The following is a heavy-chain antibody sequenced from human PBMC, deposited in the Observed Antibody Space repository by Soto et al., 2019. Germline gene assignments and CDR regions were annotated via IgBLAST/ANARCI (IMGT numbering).Heavy chain of an antibody. CDR2: IYPGDSDT. J-gene: IGHJ6*02. CDR1: GYRFTSYW. D-gene: IGHD3-3*01. CDR3: ARPYDFWSGFPPQYGMDV. V-gene: IGHV5-51*01. Sequence: GESLKISCKGSGYRFTSYWIGWVRQMPGKGLEWMGIIYPGDSDTRYSPSFQGQVTISADKSISTAYLQWSSLKASDTAMYYCARPYDFWSGFPPQYGMDVWGQGTTVTVSS.